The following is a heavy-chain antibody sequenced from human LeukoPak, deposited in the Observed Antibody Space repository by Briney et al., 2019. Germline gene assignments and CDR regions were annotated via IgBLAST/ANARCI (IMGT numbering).Heavy chain of an antibody. CDR3: AKESITIFGVVIPLDY. Sequence: GGSLRLSCAASGFTFSHYYMSWVRQAPGKGLEWVANIKQDGSEQFYLDSVKGRFTISRDNAKNALYLQMHSLRVEDTAVYYCAKESITIFGVVIPLDYWGQGTLVTVSS. CDR2: IKQDGSEQ. V-gene: IGHV3-7*01. CDR1: GFTFSHYY. D-gene: IGHD3-3*01. J-gene: IGHJ4*02.